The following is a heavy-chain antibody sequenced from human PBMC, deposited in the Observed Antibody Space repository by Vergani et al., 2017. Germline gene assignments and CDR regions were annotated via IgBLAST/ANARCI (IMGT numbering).Heavy chain of an antibody. CDR1: GFTFSSYW. J-gene: IGHJ6*03. D-gene: IGHD3-16*01. CDR3: ARDLRGSYYYYYMDV. CDR2: IKQDGSEK. Sequence: EVQLVESGGGLVKPGGSLRLSCAAPGFTFSSYWMSWVRQAPGKGLEWVANIKQDGSEKYYVDSVKGRFTISRDNAKNSLYLQMNSLRAEDTAVYYCARDLRGSYYYYYMDVWGKGTTVTVSS. V-gene: IGHV3-7*01.